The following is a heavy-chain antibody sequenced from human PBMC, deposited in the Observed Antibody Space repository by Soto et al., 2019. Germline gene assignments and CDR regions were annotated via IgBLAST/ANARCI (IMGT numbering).Heavy chain of an antibody. D-gene: IGHD3-10*01. CDR2: IYYSGST. CDR3: ARGVTMVRGVIHTPYFDY. J-gene: IGHJ4*02. Sequence: SETLSLTCTVSGGSISSYYWSWIRQPPGKGLEWIGYIYYSGSTNYNPSLKSRVTISVDTSKNQFSLKLSSVTAADTAVYYCARGVTMVRGVIHTPYFDYWGQGTLVPVSS. CDR1: GGSISSYY. V-gene: IGHV4-59*08.